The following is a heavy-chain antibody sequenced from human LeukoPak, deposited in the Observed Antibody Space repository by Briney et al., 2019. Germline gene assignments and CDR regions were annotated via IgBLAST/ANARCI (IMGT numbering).Heavy chain of an antibody. V-gene: IGHV3-15*01. J-gene: IGHJ4*02. CDR2: IKSKTDGGTT. CDR3: TKFTSGSYYPYYFDY. D-gene: IGHD1-26*01. CDR1: GFTFSNAW. Sequence: GGSLRLSCAASGFTFSNAWMSWVRQAPGKGLEWVGRIKSKTDGGTTDYAAPVKGRFTISRDDSKNTLYLQMNSLKTEDTAVYYCTKFTSGSYYPYYFDYWGQGTLVTVSS.